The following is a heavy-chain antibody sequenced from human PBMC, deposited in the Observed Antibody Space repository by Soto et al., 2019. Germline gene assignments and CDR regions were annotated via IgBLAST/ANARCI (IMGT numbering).Heavy chain of an antibody. V-gene: IGHV2-5*02. CDR2: IFWDDDK. CDR1: GFSLSTSGVG. D-gene: IGHD1-26*01. J-gene: IGHJ4*02. CDR3: AHRGGPTHFDY. Sequence: QITLKESGPPLVKPTQTLTLTCTFSGFSLSTSGVGVGWIRQPPGKALEWLATIFWDDDKRYSPSLKSRLTITKDTSKNQVVLTMTNMDPVDTATFYCAHRGGPTHFDYWGQGTLVTVSS.